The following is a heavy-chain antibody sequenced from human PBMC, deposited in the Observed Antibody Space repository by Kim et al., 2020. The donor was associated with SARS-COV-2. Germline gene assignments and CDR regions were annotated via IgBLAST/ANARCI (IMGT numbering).Heavy chain of an antibody. V-gene: IGHV3-30*04. CDR3: ARKSGTMVRGSLDY. CDR1: GFTFSSYA. CDR2: ISYDGSNK. Sequence: GGSLRLSCAASGFTFSSYAMHWVRQAPGKGLEWVAVISYDGSNKYYADSVKGRFTISRDNSKNTLYLQMNSLRAEDTAVYYCARKSGTMVRGSLDYWGQGTLVTVSS. D-gene: IGHD3-10*01. J-gene: IGHJ4*02.